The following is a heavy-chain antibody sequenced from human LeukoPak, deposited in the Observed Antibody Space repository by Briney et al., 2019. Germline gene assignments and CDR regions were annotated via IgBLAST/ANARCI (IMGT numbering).Heavy chain of an antibody. Sequence: SETLSLTCTVSGGSISSSSYYWGWIRQPPGKGLEWIGSIYYSGSTYYNPSLKSRVTISVDTSKNQFSLKLSSVTAADTAVYYCARGNVDFWSGYYLDWFDPWGQGTLVTVSS. CDR3: ARGNVDFWSGYYLDWFDP. CDR2: IYYSGST. CDR1: GGSISSSSYY. J-gene: IGHJ5*02. V-gene: IGHV4-39*07. D-gene: IGHD3-3*01.